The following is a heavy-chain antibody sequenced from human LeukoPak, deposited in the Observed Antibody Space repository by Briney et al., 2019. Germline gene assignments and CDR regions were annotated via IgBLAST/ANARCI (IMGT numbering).Heavy chain of an antibody. D-gene: IGHD5-18*01. CDR2: ISNRDKDT. CDR1: GFTFSSFK. CDR3: AREGLGYGDFDY. J-gene: IGHJ4*02. Sequence: GGSLRLSCAASGFTFSSFKMTWVRQAPGKGLEWVSYISNRDKDTNYADSVKGRFTISRDNAKNSLYLQMNSLRAEDTAVYYCAREGLGYGDFDYWGQGTLVTVSS. V-gene: IGHV3-48*03.